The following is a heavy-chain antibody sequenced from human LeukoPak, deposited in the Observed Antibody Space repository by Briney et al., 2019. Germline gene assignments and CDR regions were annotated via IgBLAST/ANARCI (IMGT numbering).Heavy chain of an antibody. CDR1: GFTFSNYW. Sequence: TGGSRRLSCAASGFTFSNYWMHWVRQVPGKGPEWVSHINGDGSDTGYADSVKGRFTISRDNRKNTVYLQMNSLRAEDTAVYYCARWYCSNINCYYDFWGQGTLVTVSS. D-gene: IGHD2-21*01. J-gene: IGHJ4*02. CDR2: INGDGSDT. V-gene: IGHV3-74*01. CDR3: ARWYCSNINCYYDF.